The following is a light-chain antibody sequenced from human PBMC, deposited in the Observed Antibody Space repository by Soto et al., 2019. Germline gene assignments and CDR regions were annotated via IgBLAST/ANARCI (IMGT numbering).Light chain of an antibody. V-gene: IGKV1-5*03. Sequence: DIQMTHSPSTLSRSVGDRVTITCRASQTISSWLAWYQQKPGKAPKLLIYKASTLKSGVPSRFSGSGSGTEFTLTISSLKPDDFATYYCQHYNSYSEAFGQGTKVDIK. J-gene: IGKJ1*01. CDR3: QHYNSYSEA. CDR1: QTISSW. CDR2: KAS.